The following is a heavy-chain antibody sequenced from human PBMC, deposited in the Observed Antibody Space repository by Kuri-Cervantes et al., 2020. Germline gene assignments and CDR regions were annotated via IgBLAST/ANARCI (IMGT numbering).Heavy chain of an antibody. V-gene: IGHV1-46*01. CDR2: INPSGGST. Sequence: ASVKVSCKASGYTFTSYYMHWVRQAPGQGLEWMGIINPSGGSTSYAQKFQGRVTMTRDTSTSTVYMELSSLRAEDTAVYYCARVLLKIPDYGGNWGWFDPWGQGTLVTVSS. J-gene: IGHJ5*02. D-gene: IGHD4-23*01. CDR3: ARVLLKIPDYGGNWGWFDP. CDR1: GYTFTSYY.